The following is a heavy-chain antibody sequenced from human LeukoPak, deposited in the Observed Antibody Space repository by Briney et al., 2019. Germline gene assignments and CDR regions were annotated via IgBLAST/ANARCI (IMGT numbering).Heavy chain of an antibody. CDR3: ARGYSYGTYYYYYMDV. CDR1: GGSLSGYY. V-gene: IGHV4-34*01. D-gene: IGHD5-18*01. J-gene: IGHJ6*03. CDR2: VYHSGST. Sequence: SETLSLTCAVSGGSLSGYYWTWIRQPPGKGLEWIGSVYHSGSTYCNPSLKSRVTISVDTSKNQFSLKLSSVTAADTAVYYCARGYSYGTYYYYYMDVWGKGTTVTVSS.